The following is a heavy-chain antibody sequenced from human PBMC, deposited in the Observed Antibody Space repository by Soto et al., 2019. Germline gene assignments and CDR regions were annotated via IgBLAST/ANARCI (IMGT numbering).Heavy chain of an antibody. D-gene: IGHD3-22*01. V-gene: IGHV3-23*01. CDR3: ANDPRLFIYYDSSGHCGVGAFDI. CDR2: ISGSGGST. Sequence: EVQLLESGGGLVQPGGSLRLSCAASGFTVSSYAMSWVRQAPGKGLEWVSAISGSGGSTYYADSVKGRFTISRDNSKNTLYLQMNSLRADDTAVYYCANDPRLFIYYDSSGHCGVGAFDIWGQGTMVTVSA. J-gene: IGHJ3*02. CDR1: GFTVSSYA.